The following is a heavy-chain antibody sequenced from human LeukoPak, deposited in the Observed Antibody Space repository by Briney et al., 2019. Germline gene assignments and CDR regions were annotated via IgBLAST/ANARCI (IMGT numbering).Heavy chain of an antibody. D-gene: IGHD3-22*01. CDR1: GFTFSSYW. CDR2: INSDGSNT. CDR3: ARGLAYYYDSSAYFLDY. Sequence: PGGSLRLSCAASGFTFSSYWMNWVRQAPGKGLVWVSRINSDGSNTKYADSVKGRFTISRDNAKNTLYLQMNSLRAEDTAVYYCARGLAYYYDSSAYFLDYWGQGTLVTVSS. J-gene: IGHJ4*02. V-gene: IGHV3-74*01.